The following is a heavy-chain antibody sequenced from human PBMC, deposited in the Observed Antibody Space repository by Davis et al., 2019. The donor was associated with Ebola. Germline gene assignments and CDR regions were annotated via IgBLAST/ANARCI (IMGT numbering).Heavy chain of an antibody. D-gene: IGHD3-22*01. CDR3: AKRTDRDSSGYLHF. CDR1: GFTFSSYA. CDR2: ISGSGGST. Sequence: GESLKISCAASGFTFSSYAMSWIRQAPGKGLEWVSAISGSGGSTYYADSVRGRFTIYKDNSENTLYLQMNSLRAEDTAVYYCAKRTDRDSSGYLHFWGQGTLVTVSS. V-gene: IGHV3-23*01. J-gene: IGHJ4*02.